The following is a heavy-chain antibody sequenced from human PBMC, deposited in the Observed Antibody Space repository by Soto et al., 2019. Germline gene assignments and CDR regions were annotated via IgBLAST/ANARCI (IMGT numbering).Heavy chain of an antibody. V-gene: IGHV3-30*18. CDR1: GFTFSSYG. Sequence: GGSLRLSCAASGFTFSSYGMHWVRQAPGKGLEWVAVISYDGSNKYYADSVKGRFTISRDNSKNTLYLQMNSLRAEDTAVYYCAKDCTSSFPDYWGHVTLVTVSS. CDR2: ISYDGSNK. CDR3: AKDCTSSFPDY. J-gene: IGHJ4*01. D-gene: IGHD2-8*01.